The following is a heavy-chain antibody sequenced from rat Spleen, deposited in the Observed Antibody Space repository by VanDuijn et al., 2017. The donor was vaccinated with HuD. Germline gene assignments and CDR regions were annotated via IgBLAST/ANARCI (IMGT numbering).Heavy chain of an antibody. J-gene: IGHJ2*01. CDR3: ARHPPLQY. D-gene: IGHD1-1*01. Sequence: EVQLVESGGGLVQPGRSLKLSCAASGFTFSDYYMAWVRQAPKKGLEWVASISYEGSSTYYGDSVKGRFTISRDNAKNTLYLQMDSLRSEDTATYYCARHPPLQYWGQGVMVTVSS. CDR1: GFTFSDYY. V-gene: IGHV5-22*01. CDR2: ISYEGSST.